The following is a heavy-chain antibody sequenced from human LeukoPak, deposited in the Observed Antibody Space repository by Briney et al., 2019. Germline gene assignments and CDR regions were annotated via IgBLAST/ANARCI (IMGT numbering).Heavy chain of an antibody. D-gene: IGHD6-13*01. CDR1: GGSISSYY. CDR2: IYYSGST. V-gene: IGHV4-59*08. CDR3: ARHPHIAAPVDS. J-gene: IGHJ4*02. Sequence: SETLSLTCTVSGGSISSYYWSWIRQPPGKGLEWIGYIYYSGSTNYNPSLKSRVTISVDTSKNQFSLNLSSVTAADTAVYYCARHPHIAAPVDSWGQGTLVTVSS.